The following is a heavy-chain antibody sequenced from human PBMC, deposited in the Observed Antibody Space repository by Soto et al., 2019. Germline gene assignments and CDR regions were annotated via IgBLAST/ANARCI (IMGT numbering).Heavy chain of an antibody. CDR3: AAATTWNFHFHY. CDR2: IWYDGSNR. Sequence: QVQLVESGGGVVQPGTSLRLSCAASGFTISTHGMHWVRQAPGKGLEWVANIWYDGSNRFYADSVKGRFTISKDNSKNTLYLQMSSLRAEDTVVYYCAAATTWNFHFHYWGQGTQVTVSS. J-gene: IGHJ4*02. V-gene: IGHV3-33*01. D-gene: IGHD1-7*01. CDR1: GFTISTHG.